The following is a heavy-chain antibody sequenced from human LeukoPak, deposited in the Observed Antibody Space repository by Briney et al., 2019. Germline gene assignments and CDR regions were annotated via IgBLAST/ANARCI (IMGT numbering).Heavy chain of an antibody. CDR2: ISYSGST. CDR1: GGSISSYY. D-gene: IGHD3-10*01. J-gene: IGHJ4*02. Sequence: ASETLSLTCTVSGGSISSYYWSWIRQPPGKGLERIGYISYSGSTNYNPSLKSRVTISVDTSRNQFSLKLSSVTAADTAVYYCARGRLGGSGSYYNVLDYWGQGTLVTVSS. CDR3: ARGRLGGSGSYYNVLDY. V-gene: IGHV4-59*01.